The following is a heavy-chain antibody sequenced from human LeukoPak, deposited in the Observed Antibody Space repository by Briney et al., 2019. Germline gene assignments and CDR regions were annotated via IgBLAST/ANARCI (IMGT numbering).Heavy chain of an antibody. CDR3: ASPQLDDYCSGGSCYPTGDPFAFDI. D-gene: IGHD2-15*01. CDR2: ISSSSSYI. J-gene: IGHJ3*02. CDR1: GFTFSSYS. V-gene: IGHV3-21*01. Sequence: GGSLRLSCAASGFTFSSYSMNWVRQAPGKGLEWVSSISSSSSYIYYADSVKGRFTISRDNAKNSLYLQMNSLRAEDTAVYYCASPQLDDYCSGGSCYPTGDPFAFDIWGQGTMVTVSS.